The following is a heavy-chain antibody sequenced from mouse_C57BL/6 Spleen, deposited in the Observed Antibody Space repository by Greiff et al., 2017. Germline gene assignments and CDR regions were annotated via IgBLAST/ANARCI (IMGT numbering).Heavy chain of an antibody. CDR3: ASFPY. Sequence: EVKLMESGGDLVKPGGSLKLSCAASGFTFSSYGMSWVRQTPDKRLEWVATISSGGSYTYYPDSVKGRFTISRDNAKNTLYLQMSSLKSEDTAMYYCASFPYWGQGTTLTVSS. V-gene: IGHV5-6*01. CDR2: ISSGGSYT. J-gene: IGHJ2*01. CDR1: GFTFSSYG.